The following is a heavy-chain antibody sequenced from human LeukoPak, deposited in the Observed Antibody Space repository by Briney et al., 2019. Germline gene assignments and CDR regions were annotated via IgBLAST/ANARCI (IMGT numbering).Heavy chain of an antibody. V-gene: IGHV4-4*02. CDR1: GGSISGTNW. CDR3: SRESGPFCPFGY. Sequence: SGTLSLTCGVSGGSISGTNWWRWVRQPPGQGLEWIGEISLAGQINYNPSLNGRVTMSLDKSSNQLSLHLTSVTAADTATYFCSRESGPFCPFGYWGQGTLVIVSS. J-gene: IGHJ4*02. CDR2: ISLAGQI. D-gene: IGHD1-26*01.